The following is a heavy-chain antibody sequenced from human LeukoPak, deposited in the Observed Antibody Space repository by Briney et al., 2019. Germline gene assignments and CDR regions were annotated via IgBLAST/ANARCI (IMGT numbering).Heavy chain of an antibody. Sequence: SETLSLTCTVSGDSIISNIYWWDWVRLPPGKGLEWIGATFYTGRTFYSPSLKSRVTISVDTSKNQFSMDLSSATAADTAVYYCARRRHNFDFYDVWGQGTRVTVSS. D-gene: IGHD3/OR15-3a*01. CDR2: TFYTGRT. J-gene: IGHJ3*01. CDR1: GDSIISNIYW. V-gene: IGHV4-39*01. CDR3: ARRRHNFDFYDV.